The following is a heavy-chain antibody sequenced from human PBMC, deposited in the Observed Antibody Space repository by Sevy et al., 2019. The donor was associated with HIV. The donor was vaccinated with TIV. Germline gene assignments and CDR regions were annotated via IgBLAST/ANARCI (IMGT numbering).Heavy chain of an antibody. V-gene: IGHV3-7*03. D-gene: IGHD6-13*01. CDR2: IKQDGSEK. CDR1: GFTFSSYW. Sequence: GGSLRLSCAASGFTFSSYWMSWVSQAPGKGLEWVANIKQDGSEKYYVESVKGRFTISRDNAKNSLYLQMNSLRAEDTAVYYCARVGIAAARLYYYYYYMDVWGKGTTVTVSS. J-gene: IGHJ6*03. CDR3: ARVGIAAARLYYYYYYMDV.